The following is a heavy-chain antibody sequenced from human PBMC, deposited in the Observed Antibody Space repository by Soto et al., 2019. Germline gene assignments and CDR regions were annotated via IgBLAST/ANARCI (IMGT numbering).Heavy chain of an antibody. CDR3: AKTLTSLYGSGSYYYYYMDV. CDR1: GFTFSRYA. Sequence: GSLRLSCAASGFTFSRYAMSWVRQAPGKGLEWVSAISGSGGSTYYADSVKGRFTISRDNSKNTLYLQMNSLRAEDTAVYYCAKTLTSLYGSGSYYYYYMDVWGKGTTVTVSS. D-gene: IGHD3-10*01. J-gene: IGHJ6*03. V-gene: IGHV3-23*01. CDR2: ISGSGGST.